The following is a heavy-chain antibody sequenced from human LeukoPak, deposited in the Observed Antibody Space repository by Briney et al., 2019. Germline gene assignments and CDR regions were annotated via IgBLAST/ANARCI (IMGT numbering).Heavy chain of an antibody. Sequence: PSETLSLTCAVYGGSFSGYYWSWIRQPPGNGLEWIGEINHSGSTNYNPSLKSRVTISVDTSKNQFSLKLSSVTAADTAVYYCARGSGRGFSYYYYGMDVWGQGTTVTVSS. D-gene: IGHD3-10*01. V-gene: IGHV4-34*01. J-gene: IGHJ6*02. CDR1: GGSFSGYY. CDR3: ARGSGRGFSYYYYGMDV. CDR2: INHSGST.